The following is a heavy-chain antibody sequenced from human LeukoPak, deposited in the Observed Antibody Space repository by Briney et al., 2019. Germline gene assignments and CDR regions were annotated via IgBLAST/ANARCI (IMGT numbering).Heavy chain of an antibody. J-gene: IGHJ6*02. Sequence: GGSLRLSCAASGFSFKDTGMHWVRQAPGKSPEWLTIIWYDGSTKYYAAYVKGRFTVSRDNSKNILYLQMNRLRAEDTAVYYCARDKAQDSVYYGMDVWGQGTTVTVSS. CDR3: ARDKAQDSVYYGMDV. CDR2: IWYDGSTK. D-gene: IGHD6-6*01. CDR1: GFSFKDTG. V-gene: IGHV3-33*01.